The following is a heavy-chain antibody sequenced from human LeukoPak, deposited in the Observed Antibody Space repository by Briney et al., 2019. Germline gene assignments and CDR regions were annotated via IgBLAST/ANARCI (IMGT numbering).Heavy chain of an antibody. CDR2: IKQDGSEK. CDR1: GFTFSSYW. V-gene: IGHV3-7*01. J-gene: IGHJ3*02. D-gene: IGHD3-3*01. Sequence: AGGSLRLSCAASGFTFSSYWMSWVRQAPGKGLEWVANIKQDGSEKYYVDSVKGRFTISRDNAKNSLYLQMNSLRAEDTAVYYCARPYYDFWSGSSDAFDIWGQGTMVTVSS. CDR3: ARPYYDFWSGSSDAFDI.